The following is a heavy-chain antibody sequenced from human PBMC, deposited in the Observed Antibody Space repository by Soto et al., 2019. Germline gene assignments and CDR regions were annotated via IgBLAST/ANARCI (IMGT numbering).Heavy chain of an antibody. D-gene: IGHD6-13*01. J-gene: IGHJ3*02. CDR3: ALLRNQQKLVLRQDAFDI. Sequence: SETLSLTCAFSVVSISSSNWWSWVRQPPGKGLEWIGEIYHSGSTNYNPSLKSRVTISVDKSKNQFSLKLSSVTAADTAVYYCALLRNQQKLVLRQDAFDIWGQGTMVTVSS. V-gene: IGHV4-4*02. CDR2: IYHSGST. CDR1: VVSISSSNW.